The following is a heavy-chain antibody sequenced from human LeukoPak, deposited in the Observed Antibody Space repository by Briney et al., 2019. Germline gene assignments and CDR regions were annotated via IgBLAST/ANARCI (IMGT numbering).Heavy chain of an antibody. CDR3: IRGLFGTDTPLDL. J-gene: IGHJ4*02. D-gene: IGHD3-10*01. CDR1: GFTFSDYY. V-gene: IGHV3-72*01. CDR2: TRDRASSYTT. Sequence: PGGSLRLSCAASGFTFSDYYIDWVRQAPGKGLEWVGRTRDRASSYTTEYAASVKGRFTISRDDSKNSLSLQMSSLKTEDTAVYFCIRGLFGTDTPLDLWGQGTLVTVSS.